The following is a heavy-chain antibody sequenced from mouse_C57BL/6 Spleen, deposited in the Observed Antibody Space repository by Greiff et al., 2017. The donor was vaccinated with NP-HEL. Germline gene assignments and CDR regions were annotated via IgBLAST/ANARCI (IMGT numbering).Heavy chain of an antibody. D-gene: IGHD3-2*02. CDR3: ARSDTQWYFEV. CDR2: IDPSDSYT. J-gene: IGHJ1*03. V-gene: IGHV1-59*01. Sequence: QVQLQQPGAELVRPGTSVKLSCKASGYTFTSYWMHWVKQRPGQGLEWIGVIDPSDSYTNYNQKFKGKATLTVDTSSSTAYMQLSSLTSEDSAVYYCARSDTQWYFEVWGTGTTVTVSS. CDR1: GYTFTSYW.